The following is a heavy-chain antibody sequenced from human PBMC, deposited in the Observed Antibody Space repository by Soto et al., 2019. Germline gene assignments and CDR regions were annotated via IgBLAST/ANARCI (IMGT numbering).Heavy chain of an antibody. CDR3: VRAPWPVTTYSSWFDP. Sequence: QVQLVESGGGLVKPGGSLRLSCAASGFTFSDYYMSWIRQAPGKGLEWVSYISSSGSTIYYADSVKGRFTISRDNAKNSLYLQMNSLRAEDTAVYYCVRAPWPVTTYSSWFDPWGQGTLVTVSS. J-gene: IGHJ5*02. CDR1: GFTFSDYY. CDR2: ISSSGSTI. D-gene: IGHD4-17*01. V-gene: IGHV3-11*01.